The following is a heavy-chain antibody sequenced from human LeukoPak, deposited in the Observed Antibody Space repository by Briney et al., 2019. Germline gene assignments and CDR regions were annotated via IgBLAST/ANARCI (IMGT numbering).Heavy chain of an antibody. CDR2: ISSSSSTI. CDR3: ARDRYDYVWGSYRYTFDN. CDR1: GFTFSSYS. Sequence: PGGSLRLSCAASGFTFSSYSMNWVRQAPGKGLEWVSYISSSSSTIYYADSVKGRFTISRDNAKNSMYLQMNSLRAEDTAVYYCARDRYDYVWGSYRYTFDNWGQGTLVTVSS. V-gene: IGHV3-48*01. D-gene: IGHD3-16*02. J-gene: IGHJ4*02.